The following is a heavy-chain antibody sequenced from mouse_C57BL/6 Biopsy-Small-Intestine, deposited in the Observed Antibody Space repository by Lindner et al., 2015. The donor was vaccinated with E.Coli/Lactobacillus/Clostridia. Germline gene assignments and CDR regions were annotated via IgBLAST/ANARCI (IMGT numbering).Heavy chain of an antibody. D-gene: IGHD2-3*01. V-gene: IGHV1-34*02. CDR1: GYTFTDYN. CDR3: ARRGGYYYFDY. J-gene: IGHJ2*01. Sequence: VQLQESGPELVKPGASVKISCKASGYTFTDYNMDWVKQSHGKSLEWIGYIYPNNGGTGYNQKFKSKATLTVDKSSSTAYMELHSLTSEDSAVYYCARRGGYYYFDYWSQGTTLTVSS. CDR2: IYPNNGGT.